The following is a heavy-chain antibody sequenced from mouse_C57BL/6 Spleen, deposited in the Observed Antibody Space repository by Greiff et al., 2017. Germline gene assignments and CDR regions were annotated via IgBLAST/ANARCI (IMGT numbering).Heavy chain of an antibody. Sequence: EVKLVESGGGLVQPGGSLKLSCAASGFTFSDYYMYWVRQTPEKRLEWVAYISNGGGSTYYPDTVKGRFTISRDNAKNTLYLQMSRLKSEDTAMYYCARRGGKGNFDYWGQGTTLTVSS. D-gene: IGHD1-3*01. CDR3: ARRGGKGNFDY. CDR2: ISNGGGST. CDR1: GFTFSDYY. V-gene: IGHV5-12*01. J-gene: IGHJ2*01.